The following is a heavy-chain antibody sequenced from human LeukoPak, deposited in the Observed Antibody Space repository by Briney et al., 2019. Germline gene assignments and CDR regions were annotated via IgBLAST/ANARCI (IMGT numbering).Heavy chain of an antibody. CDR1: GFIISNYA. D-gene: IGHD6-19*01. J-gene: IGHJ4*02. CDR2: ISSGSTYM. CDR3: AKGRTNIGVAGTWPLDY. V-gene: IGHV3-21*01. Sequence: GGSLRLSCASSGFIISNYAMNWARQAPGKGLEWVSSISSGSTYMYNADSLKGRFTISRDNAKNSLYLQMNSLRAEDTAVDYCAKGRTNIGVAGTWPLDYWGQGTLVTVSS.